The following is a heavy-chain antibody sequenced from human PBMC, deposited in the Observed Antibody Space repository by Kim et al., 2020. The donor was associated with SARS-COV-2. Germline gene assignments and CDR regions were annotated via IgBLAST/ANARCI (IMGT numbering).Heavy chain of an antibody. V-gene: IGHV3-48*03. CDR2: ISSSGSTI. J-gene: IGHJ6*02. D-gene: IGHD3-10*01. Sequence: GGSLRLSCAASGFTFSSYEMNWVRQAPGKGLEWVSYISSSGSTIYYADSVKGRFTISRDNAKNSLYLQMNSLRAEDTAVYYCERENYGSGRGYYYYYYGMDVWGQGTTVTVSS. CDR3: ERENYGSGRGYYYYYYGMDV. CDR1: GFTFSSYE.